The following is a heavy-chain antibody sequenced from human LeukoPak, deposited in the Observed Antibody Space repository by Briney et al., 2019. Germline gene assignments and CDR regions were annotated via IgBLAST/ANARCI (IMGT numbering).Heavy chain of an antibody. CDR2: IYYSGST. D-gene: IGHD3-10*01. CDR1: GGSISSSSYY. CDR3: ARDTYGSGSY. V-gene: IGHV4-39*07. J-gene: IGHJ4*02. Sequence: SETLSLTCTVSGGSISSSSYYWGWIRQPPGKGLEWIGSIYYSGSTYYNPSLKSRVTISVDTSKNQFSLKLSSVTAADTAVYYCARDTYGSGSYWGQGTLVTVSS.